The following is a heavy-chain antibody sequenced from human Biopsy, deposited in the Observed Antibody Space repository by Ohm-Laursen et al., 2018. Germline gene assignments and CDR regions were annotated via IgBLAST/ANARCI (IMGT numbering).Heavy chain of an antibody. CDR3: ARRDSLDY. CDR1: GYTFTSYY. J-gene: IGHJ4*02. Sequence: ASVKVSCKTSGYTFTSYYMHWVRQVPGQGLEWMGVMTPIPTYAQKFQGRLTLTRDTSTSTVYMELSSLRSEDTAIYYCARRDSLDYWGQGTLVTVSS. V-gene: IGHV1-46*01. CDR2: MTPIP.